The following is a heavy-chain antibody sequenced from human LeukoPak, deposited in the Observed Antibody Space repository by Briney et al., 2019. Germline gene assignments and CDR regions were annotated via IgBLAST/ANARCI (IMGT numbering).Heavy chain of an antibody. V-gene: IGHV3-23*01. CDR1: GFTFSSYA. CDR2: ISGSGGST. D-gene: IGHD5-18*01. CDR3: ARGGGRGYSYFFDY. J-gene: IGHJ4*02. Sequence: GGSLRLSCAASGFTFSSYAMSWVRQAPGKGLEWVSAISGSGGSTYYADSVKGRFTISRDNSKNTLYLQMNSLRAEDTAVYYCARGGGRGYSYFFDYWGQGTLVTVSS.